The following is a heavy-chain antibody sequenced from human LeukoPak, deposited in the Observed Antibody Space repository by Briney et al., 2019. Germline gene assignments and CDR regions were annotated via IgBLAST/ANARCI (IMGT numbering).Heavy chain of an antibody. V-gene: IGHV1-8*03. CDR2: INPNSGDT. J-gene: IGHJ4*02. CDR1: GYTFTSYA. D-gene: IGHD4-17*01. Sequence: GASLRLSCTASGYTFTSYAINWVRQATGQGLEWMSGINPNSGDTDYVEKFQGRVTITRNTSISTAYMQLSSLRSEDTAVYYCARGPYGDSIFDYGGQGTLVTVSS. CDR3: ARGPYGDSIFDY.